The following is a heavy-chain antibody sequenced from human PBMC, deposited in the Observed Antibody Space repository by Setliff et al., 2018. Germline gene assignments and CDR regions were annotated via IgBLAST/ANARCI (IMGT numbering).Heavy chain of an antibody. CDR2: IWYDGTNE. CDR3: ARGRNVAARLLDS. J-gene: IGHJ4*02. V-gene: IGHV3-30*02. Sequence: GGSLRLSCAASGFTLRNYGMHWVRQAPGKGLEWVALIWYDGTNEKYVDSVKGRFTISRDNSKNTLYLQMNSLRPEDTAVYYCARGRNVAARLLDSWGRGTLVTVSS. CDR1: GFTLRNYG. D-gene: IGHD6-6*01.